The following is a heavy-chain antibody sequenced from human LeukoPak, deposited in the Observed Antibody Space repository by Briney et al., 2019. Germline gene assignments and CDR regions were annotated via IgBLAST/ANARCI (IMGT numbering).Heavy chain of an antibody. CDR2: IYPGDSDT. CDR1: GYSFTGYW. Sequence: GESLKISCKGSGYSFTGYWIGWVRQMPGKGLEWMGTIYPGDSDTRYSPSFQGQVTISADKSISTAYLQWSSLEASDTAMYYCARPRGHSGYDYGMDVWGQGTTVTVSS. J-gene: IGHJ6*02. CDR3: ARPRGHSGYDYGMDV. D-gene: IGHD5-12*01. V-gene: IGHV5-51*01.